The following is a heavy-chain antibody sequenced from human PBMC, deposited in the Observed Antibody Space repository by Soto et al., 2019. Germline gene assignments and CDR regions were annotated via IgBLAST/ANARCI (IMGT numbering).Heavy chain of an antibody. CDR1: CGSISSGDYY. J-gene: IGHJ4*02. CDR2: IFYSGST. D-gene: IGHD3-10*01. V-gene: IGHV4-30-4*01. Sequence: SETLSLTCTVSCGSISSGDYYWSWIRQPPGKGLEWIGYIFYSGSTYYNPSLKSRVTISVDTSKNQFSLKLSSVTAADTAVYYCARVPQSLLYYFDYWGQGTLVTVSS. CDR3: ARVPQSLLYYFDY.